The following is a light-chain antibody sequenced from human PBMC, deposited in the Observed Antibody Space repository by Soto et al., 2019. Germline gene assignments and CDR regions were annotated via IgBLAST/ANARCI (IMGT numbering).Light chain of an antibody. CDR1: SSDVCGYNY. CDR2: DVS. J-gene: IGLJ1*01. Sequence: QSALTQPASVSGSPGQSITISCTGTSSDVCGYNYVSWYQQHPCKAPKFMIYDVSNRPSGVSTRFSGSKSGNTASLTISGLQAEDEADYYCNSYTTSNTRQIVFGTGTKVTVL. V-gene: IGLV2-14*01. CDR3: NSYTTSNTRQIV.